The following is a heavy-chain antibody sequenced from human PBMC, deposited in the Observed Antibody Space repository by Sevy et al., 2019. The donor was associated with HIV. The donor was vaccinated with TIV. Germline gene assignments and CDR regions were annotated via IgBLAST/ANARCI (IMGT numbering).Heavy chain of an antibody. CDR1: GFPFSNFA. CDR3: AKRRVQTGLSGGGANYGMDV. CDR2: LIGGGSRT. Sequence: GGSLRLSCAASGFPFSNFAMSWVRQAPGKGLEWVSTLIGGGSRTYYADSVTGRFIISRDNSRNTLYLQMNSLRADDTASYYSAKRRVQTGLSGGGANYGMDVCGRGTAVTVSS. J-gene: IGHJ6*02. D-gene: IGHD2-8*02. V-gene: IGHV3-23*01.